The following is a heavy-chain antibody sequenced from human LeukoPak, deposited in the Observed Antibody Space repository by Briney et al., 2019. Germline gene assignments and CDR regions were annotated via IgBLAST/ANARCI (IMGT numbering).Heavy chain of an antibody. Sequence: ASVKVSCKASGYTFTSYDINWVRQATGQGLEWMGWMNPNSGNTGYAQKFQGRVTMTRNTSISTAYMELSSLRSEDTAVYYCARSRVDTAMVTSATYYYYYGMDVWGKGTTVTVSS. CDR3: ARSRVDTAMVTSATYYYYYGMDV. CDR2: MNPNSGNT. V-gene: IGHV1-8*01. D-gene: IGHD5-18*01. J-gene: IGHJ6*04. CDR1: GYTFTSYD.